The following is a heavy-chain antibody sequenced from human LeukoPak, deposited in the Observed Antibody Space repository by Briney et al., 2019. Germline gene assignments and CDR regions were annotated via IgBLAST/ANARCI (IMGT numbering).Heavy chain of an antibody. D-gene: IGHD2-2*01. CDR1: GGSISSANHF. J-gene: IGHJ3*01. CDR2: IHYDGRA. V-gene: IGHV4-30-4*08. Sequence: SQTLSHTCTVSGGSISSANHFWSWVRQSPWEGLEWIGYIHYDGRAHYNPSLKSRVSMSLDMSKNQFSLSLSSVTAADTAIYYCAREVITPGDSDGFDLWGQGTMVSVSS. CDR3: AREVITPGDSDGFDL.